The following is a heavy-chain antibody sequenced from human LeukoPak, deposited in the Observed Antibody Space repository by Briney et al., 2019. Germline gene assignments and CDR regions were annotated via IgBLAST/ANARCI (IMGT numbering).Heavy chain of an antibody. CDR3: ARSRTPLRYFDWLY. CDR1: SESFSGYF. J-gene: IGHJ4*02. V-gene: IGHV4-34*01. Sequence: SETLSLTCAIYSESFSGYFWSWIRQPPGKGLEWIGTTYQSGSTYYNPSLKSRVTISIDTSKNQFSLNLSSVTAADTAVYYCARSRTPLRYFDWLYWGQGTLVTVSS. D-gene: IGHD3-9*01. CDR2: TYQSGST.